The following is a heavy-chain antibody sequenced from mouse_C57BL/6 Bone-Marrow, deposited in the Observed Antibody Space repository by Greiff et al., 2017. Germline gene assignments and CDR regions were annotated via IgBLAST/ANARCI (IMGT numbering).Heavy chain of an antibody. D-gene: IGHD3-1*01. V-gene: IGHV10-1*01. CDR2: IRSKSNNYAT. CDR3: GRQSGNAY. J-gene: IGHJ3*01. CDR1: GFSFNTYA. Sequence: EVQLQESGGGLVQPKGSLKLSCAASGFSFNTYAMNWVRQAPGQGLEWVARIRSKSNNYATYYADSVKDRFTISRDDSESMLYLQMNNLKTDATAMYYCGRQSGNAYWGQGTLVTVSA.